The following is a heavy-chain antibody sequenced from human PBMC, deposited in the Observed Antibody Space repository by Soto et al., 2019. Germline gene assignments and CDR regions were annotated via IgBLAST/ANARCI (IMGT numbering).Heavy chain of an antibody. D-gene: IGHD3-3*01. CDR3: ARDYYDFWSGYREGHYYYYMDV. V-gene: IGHV3-21*01. Sequence: GGSLRLSCAASGFTFSSYSMNWVRQAPGKGLEWVSSISSSSSYIYYADSVKGRFTISRDNAKNSLYLQMNSLRAEDTAVYYCARDYYDFWSGYREGHYYYYMDVWGKGTTVTVSS. J-gene: IGHJ6*03. CDR1: GFTFSSYS. CDR2: ISSSSSYI.